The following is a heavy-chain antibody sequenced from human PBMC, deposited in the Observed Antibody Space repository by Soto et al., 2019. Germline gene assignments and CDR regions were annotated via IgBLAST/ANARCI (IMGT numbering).Heavy chain of an antibody. J-gene: IGHJ4*02. D-gene: IGHD3-10*01. V-gene: IGHV4-34*01. CDR3: ARGLGAIEGSGSYYGY. CDR1: GGSFSGYY. CDR2: INHSGST. Sequence: QVQLQQWGAGLLKPSETLSLTCAVYGGSFSGYYWSWIRQPPGKGLEWIGEINHSGSTNYNPSLKSRVTISVDTSKNQFSLKLSSVTAADTAVYYCARGLGAIEGSGSYYGYWGQGTLVTVSS.